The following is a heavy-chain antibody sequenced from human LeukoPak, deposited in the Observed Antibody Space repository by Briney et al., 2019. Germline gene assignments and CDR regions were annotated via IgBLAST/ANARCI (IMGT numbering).Heavy chain of an antibody. CDR1: GFIFSNAW. V-gene: IGHV3-15*01. J-gene: IGHJ6*02. CDR2: IKSKTDGGTT. CDR3: TTTEYDFWSGYYTEMDYYYGMDV. D-gene: IGHD3-3*01. Sequence: GRSLRLSCAASGFIFSNAWMSWVRQAPGKGLEWDGRIKSKTDGGTTDYAAPVKGRFTISRDDSKNTLYLQMNSLKTEDTAVYYCTTTEYDFWSGYYTEMDYYYGMDVWGQGTTVTVSS.